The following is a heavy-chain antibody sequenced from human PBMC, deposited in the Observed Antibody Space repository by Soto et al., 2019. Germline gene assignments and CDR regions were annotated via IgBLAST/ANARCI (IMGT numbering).Heavy chain of an antibody. D-gene: IGHD3-10*01. V-gene: IGHV1-18*01. CDR1: GYTFTSYG. Sequence: ASVKVSCKASGYTFTSYGISWVRQAPGQGLEWMGWISAYNGNTNYAQKLQGRVTMTTDTSTSTAYMELRSLRSDDTAVYYCAREPGYYGSGSYYNWGPNFDYWGQGTRVTVSS. CDR3: AREPGYYGSGSYYNWGPNFDY. J-gene: IGHJ4*02. CDR2: ISAYNGNT.